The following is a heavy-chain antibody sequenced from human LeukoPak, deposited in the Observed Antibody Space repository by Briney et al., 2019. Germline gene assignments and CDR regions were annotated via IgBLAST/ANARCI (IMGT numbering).Heavy chain of an antibody. CDR1: GGSISSSSYY. CDR2: IYYSGST. D-gene: IGHD5-18*01. CDR3: ARGPFGYSYGPRVPYYYYGMDV. V-gene: IGHV4-39*07. J-gene: IGHJ6*02. Sequence: PSETLSLTCTVSGGSISSSSYYWGWIRQPPGKGLEWIGSIYYSGSTYYNPSLKSRVTISVDTSKNQFSLKLSSVTAADTAVYYCARGPFGYSYGPRVPYYYYGMDVWGQGTTVTVSS.